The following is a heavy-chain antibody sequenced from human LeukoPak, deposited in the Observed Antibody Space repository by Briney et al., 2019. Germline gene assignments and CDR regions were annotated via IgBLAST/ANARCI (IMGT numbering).Heavy chain of an antibody. CDR3: ARVWDRSWFDP. V-gene: IGHV4-30-4*08. CDR2: IYYSGST. D-gene: IGHD1-14*01. CDR1: GGSISSGGYY. Sequence: SSQTLSLTCTVSGGSISSGGYYWSWIRQPPGKGLEWIGYIYYSGSTYYNPSLKSRVTISVDTSKNQFSLKLSSVTAANTAVYYCARVWDRSWFDPWGQGTLVTVSS. J-gene: IGHJ5*02.